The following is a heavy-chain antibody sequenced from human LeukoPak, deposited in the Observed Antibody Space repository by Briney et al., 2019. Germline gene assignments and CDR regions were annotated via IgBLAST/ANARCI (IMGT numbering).Heavy chain of an antibody. Sequence: SETLSLTCTVSGGSISSSSYYWGWIRQPPGKGLEWIGSIYYSGTTYYNPSLKSRVTISVDTSKNQFSLKLSSVTAADTAVYYCASSRRSEDYWGQGTLVTVSS. CDR2: IYYSGTT. V-gene: IGHV4-39*01. CDR3: ASSRRSEDY. J-gene: IGHJ4*02. CDR1: GGSISSSSYY. D-gene: IGHD4-17*01.